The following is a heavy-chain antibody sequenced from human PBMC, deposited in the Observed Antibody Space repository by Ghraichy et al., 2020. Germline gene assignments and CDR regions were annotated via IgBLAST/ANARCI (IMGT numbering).Heavy chain of an antibody. CDR3: ARGAHDYAFDF. V-gene: IGHV4-30-2*06. D-gene: IGHD4-17*01. Sequence: SETLSLTCAVSGDVIGAGGYSWSWIRQSPGKGLEWVGYTYHDGTTHLNPSLKHRVTILVDKSKNQFSLNLSSLTAADTAVYYCARGAHDYAFDFWGQGAPVTVTS. CDR1: GDVIGAGGYS. CDR2: TYHDGTT. J-gene: IGHJ4*02.